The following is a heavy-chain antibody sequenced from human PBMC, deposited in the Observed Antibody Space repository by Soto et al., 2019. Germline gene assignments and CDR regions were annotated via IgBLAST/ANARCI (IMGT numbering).Heavy chain of an antibody. CDR2: IYYTGTT. V-gene: IGHV4-31*03. CDR1: GGSINTGGFY. J-gene: IGHJ2*01. D-gene: IGHD7-27*01. CDR3: AREITGDWGFDL. Sequence: QVQLQESGPGLVKPSQTLSLTCTVSGGSINTGGFYWNWIRQHPGKGLEWIGYIYYTGTTYYTPSLRSRLTMTVDTSKNQFSLKLSSVTAADTAVYYCAREITGDWGFDLWGRGTLVSVSS.